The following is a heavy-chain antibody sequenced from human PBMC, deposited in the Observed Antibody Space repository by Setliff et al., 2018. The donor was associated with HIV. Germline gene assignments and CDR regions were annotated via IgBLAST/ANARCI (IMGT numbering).Heavy chain of an antibody. CDR1: GGSFSGYD. J-gene: IGHJ4*02. V-gene: IGHV4-34*01. Sequence: SETLSLTCAVYGGSFSGYDWSWIRQPPGKGLEWIGEINHSGSPNYSPSLKSRVTISVDTSKNQFSLKLSSVTAADTAVYYCARHSPSDYWGQGTLVTVSS. CDR3: ARHSPSDY. CDR2: INHSGSP.